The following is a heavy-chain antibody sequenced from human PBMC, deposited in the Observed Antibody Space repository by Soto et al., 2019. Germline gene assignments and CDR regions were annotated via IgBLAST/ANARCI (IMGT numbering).Heavy chain of an antibody. CDR1: ACTFSSHA. J-gene: IGHJ2*01. Sequence: PGESLRLCCAVSACTFSSHAMHWVRQAPGKGLEWVAFILSDGNNKYYADSVKGRFTTSRDNSKNTMYLQMNSLRVEDTAVYYCARVIYYDSSGYPGILSFPTQRSFDL. D-gene: IGHD3-22*01. V-gene: IGHV3-30-3*01. CDR3: ARVIYYDSSGYPGILSFPTQRSFDL. CDR2: ILSDGNNK.